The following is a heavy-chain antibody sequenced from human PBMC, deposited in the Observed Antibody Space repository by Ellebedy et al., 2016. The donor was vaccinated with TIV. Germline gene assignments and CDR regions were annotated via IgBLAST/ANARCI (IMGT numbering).Heavy chain of an antibody. J-gene: IGHJ6*02. V-gene: IGHV4-61*01. Sequence: MPSETLSLTCSVSGGSVSSGRSYWSWVRQPPGQGLEWIGYIYYSGSTNYNPSLKSRVTISVDTSKNQFSLKLSSVTAADTAVYYCARGEVTLYYYGMDVWGQGTTVTVSS. CDR1: GGSVSSGRSY. CDR3: ARGEVTLYYYGMDV. CDR2: IYYSGST.